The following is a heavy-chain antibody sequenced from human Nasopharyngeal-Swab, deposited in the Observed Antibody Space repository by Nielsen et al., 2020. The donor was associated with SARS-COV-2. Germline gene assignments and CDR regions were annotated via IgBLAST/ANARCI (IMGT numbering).Heavy chain of an antibody. CDR3: ARLGFSGSYDY. J-gene: IGHJ4*02. CDR2: IYYSGST. V-gene: IGHV4-39*01. CDR1: GGSISSSSYY. D-gene: IGHD1-26*01. Sequence: SETLSLTCTVSGGSISSSSYYWGWIRQPPGKGLEWIGSIYYSGSTYYNPSLKSRVTISVDTSKNQFSLKLSSVTAADPAVYYCARLGFSGSYDYWGQGTLVTVSS.